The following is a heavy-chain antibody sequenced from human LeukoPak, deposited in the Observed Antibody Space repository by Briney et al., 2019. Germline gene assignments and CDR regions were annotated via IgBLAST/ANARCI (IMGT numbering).Heavy chain of an antibody. CDR2: IGTAGDT. D-gene: IGHD6-19*01. Sequence: GGSLRLSCAASGFTFGRYDMDWVRQATGKGLERVSGIGTAGDTYYAGSVKGRFTISRENAKNSLYLQMNSLTAGDTAVYYCAGAGSETQWRAFDFWGQGALVTVFS. V-gene: IGHV3-13*01. CDR3: AGAGSETQWRAFDF. CDR1: GFTFGRYD. J-gene: IGHJ4*02.